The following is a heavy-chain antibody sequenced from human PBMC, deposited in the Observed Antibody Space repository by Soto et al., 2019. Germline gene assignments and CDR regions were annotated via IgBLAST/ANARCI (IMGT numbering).Heavy chain of an antibody. D-gene: IGHD1-1*01. J-gene: IGHJ6*02. V-gene: IGHV4-39*01. CDR3: LRYTHYYYGMDV. CDR2: IYYSGST. CDR1: GGSIISSSYY. Sequence: SETLCLTCTVSGGSIISSSYYWGWIRRPPGKGLEWIGSIYYSGSTYYNPSLKSRVTISVDTSKNQFSLKLSSVTAADTAVYYCLRYTHYYYGMDVWGQGTTVTVS.